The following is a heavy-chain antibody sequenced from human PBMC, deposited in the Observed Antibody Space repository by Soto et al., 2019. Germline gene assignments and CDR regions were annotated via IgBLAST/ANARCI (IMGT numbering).Heavy chain of an antibody. CDR3: ARAYGSGYMDV. J-gene: IGHJ6*02. D-gene: IGHD3-10*01. CDR1: GXSISXXGXX. Sequence: QVQLQESGPGLVKPSQTLSLTCTVSGXSISXXGXXXSWIRQHPGKGLEWIGYIYYSGSTYYNPXLXXXXXXXXXXXXXXXXXXXXXXXXXXXXXXXXARAYGSGYMDVWGQGTTVTVSS. CDR2: IYYSGST. V-gene: IGHV4-31*01.